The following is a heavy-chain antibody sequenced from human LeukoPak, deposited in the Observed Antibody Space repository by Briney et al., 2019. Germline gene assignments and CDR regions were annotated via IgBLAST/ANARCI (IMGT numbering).Heavy chain of an antibody. CDR3: ARGYCSGGSCYRDYYYYMDV. CDR1: GGTFSSYA. J-gene: IGHJ6*03. V-gene: IGHV1-69*13. Sequence: ASVKVSCKASGGTFSSYAISWVRQAPGQGLEWMGGIIPIFGTANYAQKFQGRVTITADESTSTAYMELSSLRSEDTAVYYCARGYCSGGSCYRDYYYYMDVWGKGTTVTISS. D-gene: IGHD2-15*01. CDR2: IIPIFGTA.